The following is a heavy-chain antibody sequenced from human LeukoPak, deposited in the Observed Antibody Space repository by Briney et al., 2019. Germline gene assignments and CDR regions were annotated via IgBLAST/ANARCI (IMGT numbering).Heavy chain of an antibody. CDR1: GFTFSSYG. CDR3: ANAGGLYSYGVDV. J-gene: IGHJ6*02. CDR2: IRYDGSNK. D-gene: IGHD1-1*01. V-gene: IGHV3-30*02. Sequence: GGSLRLSCAASGFTFSSYGMHWVRQAPGKGLEWVAFIRYDGSNKYYADSVKGRFTISRDNSKNTLYLQMNSLRAEDTAVYYCANAGGLYSYGVDVWGQGTTVTVSS.